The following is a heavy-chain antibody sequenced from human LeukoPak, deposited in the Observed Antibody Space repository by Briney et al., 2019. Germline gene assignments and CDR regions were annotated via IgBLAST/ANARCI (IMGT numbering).Heavy chain of an antibody. CDR1: GFTFSIYG. CDR3: AKLIRGSSYYFDY. CDR2: VWFDGSNK. Sequence: GRSLRLSCAASGFTFSIYGMHWVRQAPGKGLEWVALVWFDGSNKYYADSVKGRFTISRDNSNNTLYLQMNSLRAEDTAVSYCAKLIRGSSYYFDYWGQGTLVTVSS. D-gene: IGHD3-10*01. J-gene: IGHJ4*02. V-gene: IGHV3-33*06.